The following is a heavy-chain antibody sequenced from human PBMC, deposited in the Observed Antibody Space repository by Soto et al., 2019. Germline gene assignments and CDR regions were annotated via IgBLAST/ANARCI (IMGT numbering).Heavy chain of an antibody. CDR3: ASEVSSTDGMDV. J-gene: IGHJ6*02. Sequence: SETLSLTCTVSGDSSVSSSSYYWGWSRQPPGKGLEWIGGIYYTGNTFYSPSFRSRLTISVDTSKSQFALKLRSVTAADTATYYCASEVSSTDGMDVWGQGTTVTVSS. CDR2: IYYTGNT. CDR1: GDSSVSSSSYY. D-gene: IGHD2-15*01. V-gene: IGHV4-39*01.